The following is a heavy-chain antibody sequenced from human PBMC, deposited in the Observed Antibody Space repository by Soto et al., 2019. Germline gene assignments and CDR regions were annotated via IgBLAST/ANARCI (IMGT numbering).Heavy chain of an antibody. CDR1: GGSFSGYY. V-gene: IGHV4-34*01. D-gene: IGHD7-27*01. J-gene: IGHJ4*02. Sequence: QVQLQQWGAGLLKPSETLSLTCAVYGGSFSGYYWNWIRQPPGKGLEWIGEINHSGSTNYNPSLKSRVTLSVDTSKNQFCLKLSSVTAADTAVYYCARGWGRIFDYWGQGTLVTVSS. CDR2: INHSGST. CDR3: ARGWGRIFDY.